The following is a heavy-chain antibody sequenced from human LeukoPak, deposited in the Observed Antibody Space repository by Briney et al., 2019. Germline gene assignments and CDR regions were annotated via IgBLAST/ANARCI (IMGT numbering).Heavy chain of an antibody. Sequence: GGSLRLSCTASGFTFSNYGMMWVRQAPGKGLEWVANINEDGSEKYYADSVEGRFTISRDNAKNSLDLQMNSLRADDTDIYYCARSKIDYWGQGTLVTVSS. J-gene: IGHJ4*02. CDR2: INEDGSEK. D-gene: IGHD4-11*01. V-gene: IGHV3-7*01. CDR3: ARSKIDY. CDR1: GFTFSNYG.